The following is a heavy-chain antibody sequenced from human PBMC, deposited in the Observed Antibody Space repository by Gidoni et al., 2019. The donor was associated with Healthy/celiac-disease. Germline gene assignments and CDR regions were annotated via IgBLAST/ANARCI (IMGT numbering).Heavy chain of an antibody. J-gene: IGHJ3*02. D-gene: IGHD3-22*01. Sequence: EVQLVESGGGLVQPGRSMRLSCAASGFTFDDYAMHWVRQAPGKGLEWVSGSSWNSGSIGYADSVKGRFTISRDNAKNSLYLQMNSLRAEDTALYYCAKAHDSSGYYYGDAFDIWGQGTMVTVSS. CDR1: GFTFDDYA. V-gene: IGHV3-9*01. CDR2: SSWNSGSI. CDR3: AKAHDSSGYYYGDAFDI.